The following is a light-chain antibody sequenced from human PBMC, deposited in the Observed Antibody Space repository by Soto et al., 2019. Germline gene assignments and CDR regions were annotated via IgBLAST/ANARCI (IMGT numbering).Light chain of an antibody. CDR1: NSDVGAYNY. J-gene: IGLJ3*02. V-gene: IGLV2-14*01. CDR3: SSYTGSSTWV. CDR2: EVS. Sequence: QSALTQPASVSGSPGQSITISCTGTNSDVGAYNYVSWYQQYPGKAPTVMIYEVSSRPSGVSNRFSGSKSGNTASLTISGLQAEDEADYYCSSYTGSSTWVFGGGTKLTVL.